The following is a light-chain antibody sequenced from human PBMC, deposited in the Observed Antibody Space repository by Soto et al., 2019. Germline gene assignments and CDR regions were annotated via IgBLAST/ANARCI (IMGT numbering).Light chain of an antibody. V-gene: IGKV1-5*01. J-gene: IGKJ4*01. CDR2: AVS. CDR3: QQYNSYSST. Sequence: DIRMTQSPSRLSASVGDRVTITCRASQSIGYWLAWYQQKPGKAPKLLIYAVSTLETGVPSRFSGSGCGAEFNLTIASLQPDDSANYYCQQYNSYSSTFSRGAKVEIK. CDR1: QSIGYW.